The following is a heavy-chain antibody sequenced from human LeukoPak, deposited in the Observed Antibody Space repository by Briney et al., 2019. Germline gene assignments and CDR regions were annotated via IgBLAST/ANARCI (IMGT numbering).Heavy chain of an antibody. D-gene: IGHD6-13*01. Sequence: SETLSLTCAVYGGSFSGYYWSWIRQPPGKGLEWIGEINHSGSTNYNPSLKSRVTISVDTSKNQFSLKLSSVTAADTAVYYCARGHSSSWRYYYYYMDVWGKGTTVTVSS. CDR3: ARGHSSSWRYYYYYMDV. CDR2: INHSGST. J-gene: IGHJ6*03. CDR1: GGSFSGYY. V-gene: IGHV4-34*01.